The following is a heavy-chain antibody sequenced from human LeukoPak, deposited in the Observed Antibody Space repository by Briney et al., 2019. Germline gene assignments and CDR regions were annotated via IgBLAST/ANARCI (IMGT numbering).Heavy chain of an antibody. J-gene: IGHJ6*02. CDR2: IYHSGST. CDR1: GGSISSSNW. Sequence: NPSETLSLTCAVSGGSISSSNWWSWVRQPPGKGLEWIGEIYHSGSTNYNPSLKSRVTISVDKSKNQFSLKLSSVTAADTAVYYCARGKIYCSSTSCYSDYYYGMDVWGQGTTVTVSS. CDR3: ARGKIYCSSTSCYSDYYYGMDV. V-gene: IGHV4-4*02. D-gene: IGHD2-2*01.